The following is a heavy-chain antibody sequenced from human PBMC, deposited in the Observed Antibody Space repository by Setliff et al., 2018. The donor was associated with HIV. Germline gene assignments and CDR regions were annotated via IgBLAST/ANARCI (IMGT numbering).Heavy chain of an antibody. V-gene: IGHV1-69-2*01. J-gene: IGHJ4*02. CDR2: IDPDRGET. CDR1: GYTFPDYY. D-gene: IGHD3-16*01. Sequence: ASVKVFCKVSGYTFPDYYFQWVRQAPGKGLEWVGLIDPDRGETVYAEKFQGRVTITADRSKDIAYMKLSSLRYEDTAMYYCAWGTQRPIDSWGQGTLVTVSS. CDR3: AWGTQRPIDS.